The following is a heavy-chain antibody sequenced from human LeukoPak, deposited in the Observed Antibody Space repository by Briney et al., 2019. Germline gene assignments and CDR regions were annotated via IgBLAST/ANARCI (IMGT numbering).Heavy chain of an antibody. CDR2: ISSSSSFI. J-gene: IGHJ4*02. D-gene: IGHD6-13*01. CDR1: GFNFSSYS. Sequence: PGGSLRLSCAGSGFNFSSYSMSWVRQAPWKGLEFVSSISSSSSFIYYADSVKGRFTISRDNAKKSLSLQMNSLRADDTAVYYCARGYSSSCLDWGQGTLVTVSS. V-gene: IGHV3-21*01. CDR3: ARGYSSSCLD.